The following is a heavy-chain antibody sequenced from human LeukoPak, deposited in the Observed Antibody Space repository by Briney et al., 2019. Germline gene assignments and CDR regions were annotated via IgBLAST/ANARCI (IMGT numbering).Heavy chain of an antibody. J-gene: IGHJ4*02. CDR1: GFTFSDYA. V-gene: IGHV3-23*01. D-gene: IGHD5-12*01. Sequence: GGSLRLSCAASGFTFSDYAMSWVRQAPGRGLEWVSVISGSGGGIVYADSVKGRFTISRDNSRDTLYLQMNSLRAEDTAVYYCAKVGASITFSPYYFDYWGQGTLVTVSS. CDR2: ISGSGGGI. CDR3: AKVGASITFSPYYFDY.